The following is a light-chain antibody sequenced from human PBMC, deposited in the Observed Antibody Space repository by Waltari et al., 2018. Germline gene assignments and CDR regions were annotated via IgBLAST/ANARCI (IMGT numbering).Light chain of an antibody. J-gene: IGKJ4*01. CDR1: QSVSSNY. CDR3: QQYGSSPLT. CDR2: DAS. V-gene: IGKV3-20*01. Sequence: EIVLTQSPGTLSLSPGERATLYCRATQSVSSNYLAWYQQKPGQAPRPLIYDASNRATGIPDRFSGSGSGTDFTLTISRLEPEDFAVYYCQQYGSSPLTFGGGTKVEIK.